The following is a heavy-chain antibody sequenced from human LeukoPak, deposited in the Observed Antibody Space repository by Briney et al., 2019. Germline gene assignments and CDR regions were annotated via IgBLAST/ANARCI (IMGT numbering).Heavy chain of an antibody. Sequence: GGSLRLSCAASGFTFSNAWMSWVRQAPGKRLEWVAGISDRGSRTNYADSVKGRFTISTDNPKNTLYLQMNSLRAEDTAVYFCAKRGVVIRVILVGFHKEAYYFDSWGQGALVTVSS. D-gene: IGHD3-22*01. CDR2: ISDRGSRT. CDR1: GFTFSNAW. CDR3: AKRGVVIRVILVGFHKEAYYFDS. V-gene: IGHV3-23*01. J-gene: IGHJ4*02.